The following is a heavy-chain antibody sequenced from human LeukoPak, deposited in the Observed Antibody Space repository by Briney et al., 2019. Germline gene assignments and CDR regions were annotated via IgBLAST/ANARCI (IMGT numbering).Heavy chain of an antibody. D-gene: IGHD3-16*01. J-gene: IGHJ4*02. CDR3: ARVVGAVMGEFFS. V-gene: IGHV1-2*02. CDR2: IHPNSGGT. CDR1: DYTFTSYG. Sequence: GASVKVSCKASDYTFTSYGISWVRQAPGQGLEWMGWIHPNSGGTNYAQKFQGRVTMTRDTSISTAYMELSRLRSDDTAVYYCARVVGAVMGEFFSWGQGTLVTVSS.